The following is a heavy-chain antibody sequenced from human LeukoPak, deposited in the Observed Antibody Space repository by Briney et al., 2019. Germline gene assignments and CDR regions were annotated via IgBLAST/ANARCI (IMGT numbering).Heavy chain of an antibody. V-gene: IGHV4-59*01. D-gene: IGHD3-22*01. CDR1: GGSITSYY. CDR2: IYYSGST. CDR3: ARDVRCVITTERWFDP. J-gene: IGHJ5*02. Sequence: SETLSLTCTVSGGSITSYYWSCIRQPPGKGLECIGYIYYSGSTNYNPSLKSRVTISVDTSKKQLSLKLISVIGAEDAVYYCARDVRCVITTERWFDPWGQGTLVTVSS.